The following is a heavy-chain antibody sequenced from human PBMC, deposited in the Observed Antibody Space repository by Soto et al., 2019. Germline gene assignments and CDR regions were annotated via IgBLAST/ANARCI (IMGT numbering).Heavy chain of an antibody. CDR3: ARSDCSGGSCYSFYYYGMDV. Sequence: QVQLQESGPGLVKPSQTLSLTCTVSGGSISSGGYYWSWIRQHPGKGLEWIGYIYYSGSTYYNPSLKSRVTISVDTSKNRFSLKLSSVTAADTAVYYCARSDCSGGSCYSFYYYGMDVWGQGTTVTVSS. CDR2: IYYSGST. D-gene: IGHD2-15*01. CDR1: GGSISSGGYY. J-gene: IGHJ6*02. V-gene: IGHV4-31*03.